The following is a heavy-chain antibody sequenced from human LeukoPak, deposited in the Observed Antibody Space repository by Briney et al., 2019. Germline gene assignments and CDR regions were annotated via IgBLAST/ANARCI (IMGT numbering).Heavy chain of an antibody. J-gene: IGHJ4*02. CDR3: ARVNGDSVGY. Sequence: ASVKVSCKASGYTVTGYYMHWVRKPPGQGLEWRGWVNPNIGGTNYAQKFQGRVTMTRDTSISTAYMGLSRLRSDDTAVYYCARVNGDSVGYWGQGTLVTVSS. CDR2: VNPNIGGT. V-gene: IGHV1-2*02. CDR1: GYTVTGYY. D-gene: IGHD4-17*01.